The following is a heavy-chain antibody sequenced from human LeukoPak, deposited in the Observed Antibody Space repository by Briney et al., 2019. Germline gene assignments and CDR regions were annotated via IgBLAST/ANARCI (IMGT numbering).Heavy chain of an antibody. J-gene: IGHJ4*02. D-gene: IGHD3-22*01. V-gene: IGHV3-30*18. CDR2: ISYDGTNK. CDR3: AKDPSDTSGYYGYHFDF. Sequence: PGGSLRLSCAASGFTFSRDGMHWVRQAPGKGLEWVAVISYDGTNKYYADSVKGRFTISRDNSKNTLYLQMNSLRAEDTAVYYCAKDPSDTSGYYGYHFDFWGQGTLVTVSS. CDR1: GFTFSRDG.